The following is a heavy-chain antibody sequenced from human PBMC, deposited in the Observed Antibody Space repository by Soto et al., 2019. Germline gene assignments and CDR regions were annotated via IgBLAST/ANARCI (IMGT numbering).Heavy chain of an antibody. D-gene: IGHD2-2*01. J-gene: IGHJ5*02. Sequence: ASVKVSCKASGYTFTSYGISWVRQAPGQGLEWMGWISAYNGNTNYAQKLQGRVTMTTDTSTSTAYMELRSLRSDDTAVYYCARGCEDSLHDIVVVPAAICASGNLDPWGQGTLVTVSS. CDR2: ISAYNGNT. V-gene: IGHV1-18*01. CDR3: ARGCEDSLHDIVVVPAAICASGNLDP. CDR1: GYTFTSYG.